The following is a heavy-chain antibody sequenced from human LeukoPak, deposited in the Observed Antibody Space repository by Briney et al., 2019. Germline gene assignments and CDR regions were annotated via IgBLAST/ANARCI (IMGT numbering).Heavy chain of an antibody. CDR3: ARPTTSFYYGMDV. V-gene: IGHV3-53*01. D-gene: IGHD1-26*01. CDR2: IYSGGST. J-gene: IGHJ6*02. CDR1: GFSVSSNY. Sequence: GGSLRLSCAASGFSVSSNYISWVRQAPGKGLEWVSVIYSGGSTNYADSVKGRFTISRDNAKNSLYLQMNSLRAEDTAVYYCARPTTSFYYGMDVWGQGTTVTVSS.